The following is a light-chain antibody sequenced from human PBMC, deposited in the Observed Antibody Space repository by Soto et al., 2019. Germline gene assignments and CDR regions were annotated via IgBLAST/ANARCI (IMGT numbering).Light chain of an antibody. Sequence: EIVLTQSPGTLSLSPGERATLSCRASQSVSSSYLAWYQQTPGQAPRLLIYGASSRATGIPDRCSGSGSGTDFTLTISRLEPEDFAVYYCQQYCSSSITFGQRTRLEIK. V-gene: IGKV3-20*01. J-gene: IGKJ5*01. CDR2: GAS. CDR3: QQYCSSSIT. CDR1: QSVSSSY.